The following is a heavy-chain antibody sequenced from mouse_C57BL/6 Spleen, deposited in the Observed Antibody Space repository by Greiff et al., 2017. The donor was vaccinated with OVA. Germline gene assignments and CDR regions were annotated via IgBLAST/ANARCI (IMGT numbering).Heavy chain of an antibody. J-gene: IGHJ2*01. CDR3: AREGYSNCFLDY. D-gene: IGHD2-5*01. Sequence: QVQLQQPGTELVKPGASVKLSCTASGYTFTSYWMHWVKQRPGQGLEWIGNINPSNGGTNYNEKFKGKATLTVDKSSSTAYMQLSSLTSEDSAVYYCAREGYSNCFLDYWGQGTTLTVSS. V-gene: IGHV1-53*01. CDR1: GYTFTSYW. CDR2: INPSNGGT.